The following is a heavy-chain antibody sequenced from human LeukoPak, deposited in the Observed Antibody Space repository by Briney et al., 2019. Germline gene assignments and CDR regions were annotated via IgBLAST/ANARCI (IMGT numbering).Heavy chain of an antibody. CDR3: SRSGLTGMREYERADYYYYGMDL. D-gene: IGHD2-2*01. CDR1: GGSFSGYI. Sequence: SETLSLTCDVPGGSFSGYIWSWIRQSPGKGLERIGEVNYRGSPHYNPSLESRVTISVDTSKNQLSLKLTSVTAADTALYYCSRSGLTGMREYERADYYYYGMDLWGQGTAVTV. J-gene: IGHJ6*02. V-gene: IGHV4-34*01. CDR2: VNYRGSP.